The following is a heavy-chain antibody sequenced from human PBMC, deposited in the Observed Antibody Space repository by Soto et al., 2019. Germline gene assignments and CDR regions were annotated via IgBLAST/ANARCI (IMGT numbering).Heavy chain of an antibody. V-gene: IGHV4-39*01. J-gene: IGHJ4*02. CDR2: IYYSGST. Sequence: ASETLSLTCTVSGGSISSSSYYWGWIRQPPGKGLEWIGSIYYSGSTYYNPSLKSRVTISVDTSKNQFSLKLSSVTAADTAVYYCARLLAGAREYYFDYWGQGTLVTVSS. CDR1: GGSISSSSYY. CDR3: ARLLAGAREYYFDY. D-gene: IGHD6-19*01.